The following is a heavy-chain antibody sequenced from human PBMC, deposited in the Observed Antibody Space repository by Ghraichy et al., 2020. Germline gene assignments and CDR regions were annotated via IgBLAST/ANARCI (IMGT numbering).Heavy chain of an antibody. Sequence: GGSLRLSCAASGFTFSSYGMHWVRQAPGKGLEWVAVIWYDGSNKYYADSVKGRFTISRDNSKNTLYLQMNSLRAEDTAVYYCARDVKWLDSIYWGQGTLVTVSS. V-gene: IGHV3-33*01. J-gene: IGHJ4*02. CDR3: ARDVKWLDSIY. CDR2: IWYDGSNK. D-gene: IGHD6-19*01. CDR1: GFTFSSYG.